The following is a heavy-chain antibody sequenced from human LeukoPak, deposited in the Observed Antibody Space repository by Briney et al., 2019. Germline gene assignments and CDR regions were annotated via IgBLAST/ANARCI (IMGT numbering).Heavy chain of an antibody. Sequence: RASVKVSCKVSGYTLTELSMHWVRQAPGKGLEWMGGFDPEDDETIYAQKFQGRVTMTEDTSTDTACMELSSLRSDDTAVYYCATSRYYYDSSGYKNIDYWGQGTLVTVSS. V-gene: IGHV1-24*01. CDR1: GYTLTELS. D-gene: IGHD3-22*01. J-gene: IGHJ4*02. CDR2: FDPEDDET. CDR3: ATSRYYYDSSGYKNIDY.